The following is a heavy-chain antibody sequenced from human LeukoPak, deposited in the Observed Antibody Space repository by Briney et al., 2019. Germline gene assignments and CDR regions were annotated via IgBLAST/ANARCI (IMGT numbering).Heavy chain of an antibody. Sequence: GGSLRLFCAASRFTFNSYWMSWVRKAPGKGLEGVANKKQEGSEKYYVDSVKARFTICRDNSTNSLYLQINSRRAKYTAVYYCARVGRVAVALFPPSYMDVWGKGTTVTVSS. V-gene: IGHV3-7*01. CDR1: RFTFNSYW. CDR3: ARVGRVAVALFPPSYMDV. J-gene: IGHJ6*03. CDR2: KKQEGSEK. D-gene: IGHD6-19*01.